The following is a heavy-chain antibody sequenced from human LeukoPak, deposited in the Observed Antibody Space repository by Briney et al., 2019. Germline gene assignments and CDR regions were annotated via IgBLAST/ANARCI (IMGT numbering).Heavy chain of an antibody. D-gene: IGHD2-15*01. CDR2: ISYDGSNK. CDR3: ARDRSYEVVAAPDY. V-gene: IGHV3-30-3*01. Sequence: GGSLRLSCAASGFTFSSYAMHWVRQAPGKGLEWVAVISYDGSNKYYADSVKGRFTISRDNSKNTLYLQMNSLRAEDTAVYYCARDRSYEVVAAPDYWGQGTLVTVSS. J-gene: IGHJ4*02. CDR1: GFTFSSYA.